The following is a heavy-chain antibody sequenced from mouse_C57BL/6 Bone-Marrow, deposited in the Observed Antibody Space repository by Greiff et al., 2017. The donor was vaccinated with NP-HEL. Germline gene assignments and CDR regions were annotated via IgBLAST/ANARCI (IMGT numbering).Heavy chain of an antibody. CDR2: ISDGGSYT. V-gene: IGHV5-4*01. CDR1: GFTFSSYA. D-gene: IGHD5-5*01. Sequence: EVQLVESGGGLVKPGGSLKLSCAASGFTFSSYAMSWVRQTPEKRLEWVATISDGGSYTYYPDNVKGRFTISRDNAKNNLYLQMSHLKSEDTAMYYCARVLPFDVWGTGTTVTVSS. J-gene: IGHJ1*03. CDR3: ARVLPFDV.